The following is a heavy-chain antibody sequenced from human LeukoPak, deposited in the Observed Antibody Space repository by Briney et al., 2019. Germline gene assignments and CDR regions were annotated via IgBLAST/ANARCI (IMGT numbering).Heavy chain of an antibody. D-gene: IGHD5-12*01. CDR2: IYYSGST. Sequence: SETLSLTCTVSGGSISNYYWSWIRQPPGKGLEWIGYIYYSGSTNYNPSLKSRVTISVDTSKNQFSLKLSSVTAEDTAVYCCARALYSGYDYWGQGTLVTVSS. J-gene: IGHJ4*02. CDR3: ARALYSGYDY. V-gene: IGHV4-59*01. CDR1: GGSISNYY.